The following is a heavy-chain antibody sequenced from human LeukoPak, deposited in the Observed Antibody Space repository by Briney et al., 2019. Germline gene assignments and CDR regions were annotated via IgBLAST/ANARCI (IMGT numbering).Heavy chain of an antibody. Sequence: GGSLRLSCAASGFTFSSYAMHWVRQAPGKGLEWVAVISYDGSNKYYADSVKGRFTISRDNAKNSLYLQMNSLRAEDTAVYYCARERANSTVTTTEDWGQGTLVTVSS. CDR3: ARERANSTVTTTED. V-gene: IGHV3-30-3*01. CDR2: ISYDGSNK. J-gene: IGHJ4*02. CDR1: GFTFSSYA. D-gene: IGHD4-17*01.